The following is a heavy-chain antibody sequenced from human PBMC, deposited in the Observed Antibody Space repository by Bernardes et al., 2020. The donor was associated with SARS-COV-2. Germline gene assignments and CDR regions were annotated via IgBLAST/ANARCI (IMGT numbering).Heavy chain of an antibody. J-gene: IGHJ4*02. CDR2: ISGSGGST. CDR1: GFTFSSYA. Sequence: GGSLRLSCAASGFTFSSYAMSWVRQAPGKGLEWVSAISGSGGSTYYADSVKGRFTISRDNSKNTLYLQMNSLRAEDTAIYYCAKDVRAYDILTGYSNWGQGTLVTVSS. V-gene: IGHV3-23*01. D-gene: IGHD3-9*01. CDR3: AKDVRAYDILTGYSN.